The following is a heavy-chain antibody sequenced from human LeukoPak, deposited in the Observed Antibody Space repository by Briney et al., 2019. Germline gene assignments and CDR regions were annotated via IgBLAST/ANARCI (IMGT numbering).Heavy chain of an antibody. CDR1: GGSISSGDYY. CDR2: IYYSGST. V-gene: IGHV4-30-4*01. J-gene: IGHJ4*02. CDR3: AREVYYGSGSPFDY. Sequence: SQTLSLTCTVSGGSISSGDYYWSWIRQPPGKGLEWIGYIYYSGSTYYNPSLKSRVTISVDTSKNQFSLKLSSVTAADTAVYYCAREVYYGSGSPFDYWGQGILVTVSS. D-gene: IGHD3-10*01.